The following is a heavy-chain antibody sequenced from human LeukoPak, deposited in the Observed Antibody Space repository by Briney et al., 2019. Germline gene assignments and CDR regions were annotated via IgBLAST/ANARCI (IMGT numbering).Heavy chain of an antibody. Sequence: PSETLSLTCIVSGYSISSGYYWGWIRQSPGKGLEWVGTIYRSGSTYSNPSLRGRVTISVDTSKNQFSLKLSSVTAADTAVYYCARTGAGYYYYMDVWGKGTTVTVSS. CDR1: GYSISSGYY. CDR3: ARTGAGYYYYMDV. D-gene: IGHD1-26*01. J-gene: IGHJ6*03. CDR2: IYRSGST. V-gene: IGHV4-38-2*02.